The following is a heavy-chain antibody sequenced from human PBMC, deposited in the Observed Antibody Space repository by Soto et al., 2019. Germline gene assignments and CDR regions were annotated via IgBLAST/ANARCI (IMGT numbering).Heavy chain of an antibody. V-gene: IGHV1-69*02. J-gene: IGHJ6*02. CDR3: ASHFTGVLVLGASPPGGDNYGWDV. Sequence: QVQLVQSGAEVKKPGSSVKVSCKASGGTFSRYTISWVRQAPGQGLEWMGRIIPILDIPNYAQNFQGRVTITAEKSPSKANMELSSRRSDDTAVYYCASHFTGVLVLGASPPGGDNYGWDVWGQGTTVTVSS. D-gene: IGHD2-15*01. CDR1: GGTFSRYT. CDR2: IIPILDIP.